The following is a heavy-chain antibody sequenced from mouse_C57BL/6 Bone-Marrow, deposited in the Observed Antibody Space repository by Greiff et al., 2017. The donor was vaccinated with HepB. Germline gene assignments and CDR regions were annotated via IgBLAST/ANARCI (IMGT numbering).Heavy chain of an antibody. V-gene: IGHV5-9-1*02. D-gene: IGHD1-1*01. CDR2: ISSGGDYI. CDR1: GFTFSSYA. CDR3: TRGYCLAGFAY. Sequence: EVMLVESGEGLVKPGGSLKLSCAASGFTFSSYAMSWVRQTPEKRLEWVAYISSGGDYIYYADTVKGRFTISRDNARNTLYLQMSSLKSEDTAMYYCTRGYCLAGFAYWGQATLVTVSA. J-gene: IGHJ3*01.